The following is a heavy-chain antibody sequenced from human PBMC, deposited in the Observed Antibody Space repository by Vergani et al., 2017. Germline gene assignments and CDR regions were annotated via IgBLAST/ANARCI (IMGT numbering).Heavy chain of an antibody. CDR1: GFTFSSYA. Sequence: EVQLLESGGGLVQPGGSLRLSCAASGFTFSSYAMSWVRQAPGKGLEWVSAISGSGGSTYYADSVKGRFTISRDNSKNTLYLQMNSLRAEDTAVYYCARDTGDYYYYGMDVWGQGTTVTVSS. CDR2: ISGSGGST. D-gene: IGHD2-8*02. CDR3: ARDTGDYYYYGMDV. J-gene: IGHJ6*02. V-gene: IGHV3-23*01.